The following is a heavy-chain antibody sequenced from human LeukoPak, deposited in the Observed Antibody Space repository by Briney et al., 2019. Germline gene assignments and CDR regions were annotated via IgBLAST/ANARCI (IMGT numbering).Heavy chain of an antibody. Sequence: GSLRLSCAASGFTFSSYAMTWVRQAPGKGLEWVSTIRATAGTTYYEDSVKGRFTISRDNSKNTQWLQMNSPRVEDTAVYYCTKGGYTTYFDYWGQGTLVTVSS. CDR1: GFTFSSYA. J-gene: IGHJ4*02. CDR3: TKGGYTTYFDY. V-gene: IGHV3-23*01. D-gene: IGHD6-13*01. CDR2: IRATAGTT.